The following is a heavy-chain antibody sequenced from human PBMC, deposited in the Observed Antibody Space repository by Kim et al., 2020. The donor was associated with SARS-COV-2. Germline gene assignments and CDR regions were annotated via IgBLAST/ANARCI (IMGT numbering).Heavy chain of an antibody. CDR1: GFTFDDYA. CDR3: AKASPGIEAAGTGGGMDV. Sequence: GGSLRLSCAASGFTFDDYAMHWVRQAPGKGLEWVSGISWNSGSIGYADSVKGRFTISRDNAKNSLYLQMNSLRAEDTALYYCAKASPGIEAAGTGGGMDVWGQGTTVTVSS. J-gene: IGHJ6*02. D-gene: IGHD6-13*01. CDR2: ISWNSGSI. V-gene: IGHV3-9*01.